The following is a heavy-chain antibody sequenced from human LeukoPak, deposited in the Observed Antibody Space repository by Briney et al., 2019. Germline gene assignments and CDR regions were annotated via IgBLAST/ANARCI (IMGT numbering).Heavy chain of an antibody. CDR3: ARDLGNYYDSSGYYSHFDY. CDR2: INPSGGST. D-gene: IGHD3-22*01. Sequence: ASVKVSCKASGYTFTSYYMHWVRQAPGQGLERMGIINPSGGSTSYAQKFQGRVTMTRDTSTSTVYMELSSLRSEDTAVYYCARDLGNYYDSSGYYSHFDYWGQGTLVTVSS. V-gene: IGHV1-46*01. CDR1: GYTFTSYY. J-gene: IGHJ4*02.